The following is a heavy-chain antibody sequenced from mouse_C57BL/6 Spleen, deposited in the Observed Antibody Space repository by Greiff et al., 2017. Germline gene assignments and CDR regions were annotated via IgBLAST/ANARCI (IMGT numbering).Heavy chain of an antibody. CDR2: LYPGDGDT. V-gene: IGHV1-82*01. CDR1: GYAFSSSW. D-gene: IGHD1-1*02. CDR3: ARSGGP. J-gene: IGHJ2*01. Sequence: VQLQQSGPELVKPGASVKISCKASGYAFSSSWMNWVKQRPGKGLEWIGRLYPGDGDTNYNGKFKGKATLTADKSSSTAYMQLSSLTSEESAVYCCARSGGPWGQGTTLTVSS.